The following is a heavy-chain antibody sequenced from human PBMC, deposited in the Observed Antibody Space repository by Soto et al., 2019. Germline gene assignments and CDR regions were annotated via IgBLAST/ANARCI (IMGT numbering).Heavy chain of an antibody. CDR1: GYTFSGSA. V-gene: IGHV3-73*01. CDR3: NSRYCSSASCHT. J-gene: IGHJ5*02. CDR2: IRGKANSYET. D-gene: IGHD2-2*01. Sequence: EVQLVESGGGLVQPGGSLKLSCVASGYTFSGSAFHWVRQASGKGLEWVGRIRGKANSYETAYAESVKGRFTISRDDSKNTAFLQMNSLKTEDTAVYYCNSRYCSSASCHTWGQGTRVTVSS.